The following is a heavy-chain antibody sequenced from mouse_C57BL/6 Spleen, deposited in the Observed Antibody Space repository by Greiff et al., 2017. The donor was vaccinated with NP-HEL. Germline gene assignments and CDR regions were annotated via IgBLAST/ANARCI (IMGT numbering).Heavy chain of an antibody. CDR3: ARWTTVVATSYWYFDV. CDR1: GYTFTSYW. V-gene: IGHV1-64*01. CDR2: IHPNSGST. J-gene: IGHJ1*03. Sequence: QVQLQQSGAELVKPGASVKLSCKASGYTFTSYWMHWVKQRPGQGLEWIGMIHPNSGSTNYNEKFKSKATLTVDKSSSTAYMQLSSLTSEDSAVYYCARWTTVVATSYWYFDVWGTGTTVTVSS. D-gene: IGHD1-1*01.